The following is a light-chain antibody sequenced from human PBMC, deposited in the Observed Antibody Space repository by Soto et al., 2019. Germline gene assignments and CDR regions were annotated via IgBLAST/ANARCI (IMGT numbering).Light chain of an antibody. CDR1: QSVSSTY. J-gene: IGKJ1*01. Sequence: EIVLTQSPGTLSLSPGERVTLSCRASQSVSSTYLAWFQQKPGQAPRLLIYGASSRATGIPDRFSGSGSGTDFTLTISRLEPEDFAVYYCQQYGISPPWTFGQGTKVEIK. V-gene: IGKV3-20*01. CDR2: GAS. CDR3: QQYGISPPWT.